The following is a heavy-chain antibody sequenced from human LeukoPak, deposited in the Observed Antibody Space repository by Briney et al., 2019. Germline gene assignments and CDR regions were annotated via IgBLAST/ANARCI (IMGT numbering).Heavy chain of an antibody. CDR1: GGTFSNYA. D-gene: IGHD6-13*01. CDR3: ARAQGSGSSFSARVFDY. V-gene: IGHV1-69*13. CDR2: ITPMFGTA. J-gene: IGHJ4*02. Sequence: EASVKVSCKASGGTFSNYAISWVRQAPGQGLEWMGGITPMFGTAKYAQKFQGRVTITADESTSTAYMELSSLRSEDTAVYYCARAQGSGSSFSARVFDYWGQGTLVTVSS.